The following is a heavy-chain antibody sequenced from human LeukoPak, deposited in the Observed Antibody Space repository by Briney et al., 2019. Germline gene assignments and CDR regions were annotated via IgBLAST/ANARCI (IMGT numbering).Heavy chain of an antibody. CDR1: GFTFSSYG. CDR3: ARDEGGFLEWFADY. CDR2: IWYDGSNK. V-gene: IGHV3-33*01. J-gene: IGHJ4*02. D-gene: IGHD3-3*01. Sequence: GGSLRLSCAASGFTFSSYGMHWVRQAPGKGLEWVAVIWYDGSNKYYADSVKGRFTISRDNSKNTLYLQMNSLRAEDTAIYYCARDEGGFLEWFADYWGQGTLVTVSS.